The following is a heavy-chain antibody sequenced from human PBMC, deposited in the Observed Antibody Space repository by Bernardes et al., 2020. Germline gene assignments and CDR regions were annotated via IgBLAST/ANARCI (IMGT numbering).Heavy chain of an antibody. V-gene: IGHV1-69*13. CDR1: GGTFSSYA. Sequence: SVKVSCKASGGTFSSYAISWVRQAPGQGLEWMGGIIPIFGTANYAQKFQGRVTITADESTSTAYMELSSLRSEDTAVYYCARLITGTTDYYYYYGMDVWGQGTTVTVSS. CDR3: ARLITGTTDYYYYYGMDV. J-gene: IGHJ6*02. CDR2: IIPIFGTA. D-gene: IGHD1-7*01.